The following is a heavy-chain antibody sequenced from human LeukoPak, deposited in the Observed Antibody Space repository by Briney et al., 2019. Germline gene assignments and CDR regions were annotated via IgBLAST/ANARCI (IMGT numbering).Heavy chain of an antibody. CDR2: ISAYNGNT. Sequence: ASVKVSCKASGYTFTSYGISWVRQAPGQGLEWMGWISAYNGNTNYAQKLQGRVTMTTDTSTSTAYMELRSLRSDDTAVYYCARSSITGTGQTSNHFDYWGQGTPVTVSS. CDR1: GYTFTSYG. CDR3: ARSSITGTGQTSNHFDY. V-gene: IGHV1-18*01. D-gene: IGHD1-7*01. J-gene: IGHJ4*02.